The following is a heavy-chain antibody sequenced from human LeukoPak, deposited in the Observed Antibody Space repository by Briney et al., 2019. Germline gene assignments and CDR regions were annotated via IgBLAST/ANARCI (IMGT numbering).Heavy chain of an antibody. CDR2: IYPGDSDT. J-gene: IGHJ4*02. CDR3: ASGDSSSCTRTDY. CDR1: GYSFTSYW. D-gene: IGHD6-13*01. Sequence: GESLKISCKGSGYSFTSYWIGWVRQVPGKGLEWMGIIYPGDSDTRYSPSFQGQVTISADKSISTAYLQWSSLKASDTAMYYCASGDSSSCTRTDYWGQGTLVTVSS. V-gene: IGHV5-51*01.